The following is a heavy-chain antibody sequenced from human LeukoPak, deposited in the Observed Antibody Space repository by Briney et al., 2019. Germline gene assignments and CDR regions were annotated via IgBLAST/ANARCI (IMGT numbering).Heavy chain of an antibody. CDR2: IGTAGDP. CDR3: ARSVTYYYGSGSYWYFDL. Sequence: GGSLGLSCAASGFTFSSYDMHWVRQATGKGLEWVSAIGTAGDPYYPGSVKGRFTISRENAKNSLYLQMNSLRAGDTAVYYCARSVTYYYGSGSYWYFDLWGRGTLVTVSS. V-gene: IGHV3-13*05. J-gene: IGHJ2*01. CDR1: GFTFSSYD. D-gene: IGHD3-10*01.